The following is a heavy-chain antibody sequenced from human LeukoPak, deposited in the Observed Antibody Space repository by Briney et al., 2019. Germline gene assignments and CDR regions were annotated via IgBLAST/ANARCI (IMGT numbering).Heavy chain of an antibody. Sequence: GRSLRLSRAASGFTFSSNATSSVRQAPRKGLECVSAISGSGGNTYYADSVKGRLSISTTNSKNTLNLQMNSLRAEDTAVYYCAKESPDDIVVVPAALFDYWGQGTLVTVAS. J-gene: IGHJ4*02. V-gene: IGHV3-23*01. CDR2: ISGSGGNT. CDR1: GFTFSSNA. CDR3: AKESPDDIVVVPAALFDY. D-gene: IGHD2-2*01.